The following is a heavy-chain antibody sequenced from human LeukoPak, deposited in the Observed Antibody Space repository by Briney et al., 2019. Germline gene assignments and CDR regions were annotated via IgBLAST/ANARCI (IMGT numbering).Heavy chain of an antibody. CDR3: ARVDSSSWFRSVVAFDI. J-gene: IGHJ3*02. V-gene: IGHV4-34*01. D-gene: IGHD6-13*01. CDR2: INHSGST. Sequence: SETLSLTCAVYGGSFSGYYWSWIRQPPGKGLEWIGEINHSGSTNYNPSLKSRVTISVDTSKNQFSLKLSSVTAADTAVYYCARVDSSSWFRSVVAFDIWGQGTMVIVSS. CDR1: GGSFSGYY.